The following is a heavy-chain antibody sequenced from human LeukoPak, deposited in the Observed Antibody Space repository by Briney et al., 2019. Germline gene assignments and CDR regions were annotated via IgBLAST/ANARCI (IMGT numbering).Heavy chain of an antibody. D-gene: IGHD3-3*01. CDR2: IFSNDEK. Sequence: SGPTLMNPTETPTLTCTVSGFSLSNARMGVSWIRQPPGKALEWLAHIFSNDEKSYSTSLKSRLTISKDTSKSQVVLTMTNMDPVDTATYYCARLNYDFWSGYIFDYWGQGTLVTVSS. J-gene: IGHJ4*02. CDR3: ARLNYDFWSGYIFDY. V-gene: IGHV2-26*01. CDR1: GFSLSNARMG.